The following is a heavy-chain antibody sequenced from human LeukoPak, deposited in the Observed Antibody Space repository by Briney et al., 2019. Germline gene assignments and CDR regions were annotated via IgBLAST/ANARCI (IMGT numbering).Heavy chain of an antibody. CDR1: GGSFSGYY. CDR2: INHSGST. Sequence: SETLSLTCAVYGGSFSGYYWSWIRQPPGKGLEWTGEINHSGSTNYNPSLKSLVTISVDTSKNQFSLKLSSVTAADTAVYYCARWAKTTASDYYYYMDVWGKGTTVTVSS. CDR3: ARWAKTTASDYYYYMDV. D-gene: IGHD4-17*01. J-gene: IGHJ6*03. V-gene: IGHV4-34*01.